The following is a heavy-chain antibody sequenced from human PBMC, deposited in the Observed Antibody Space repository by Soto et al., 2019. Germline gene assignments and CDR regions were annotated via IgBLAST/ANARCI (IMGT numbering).Heavy chain of an antibody. Sequence: GGSLRLSCAASGFTFSSYAMHWVRQAPGKGLEWVAVISYDGSNKYYADSVKGRFTISRDNSKNTLYLQMNSLRAEDTAVYYCARDVVLWFGEFYGMDVWGQGTTVTVSS. V-gene: IGHV3-30-3*01. D-gene: IGHD3-10*01. J-gene: IGHJ6*02. CDR3: ARDVVLWFGEFYGMDV. CDR2: ISYDGSNK. CDR1: GFTFSSYA.